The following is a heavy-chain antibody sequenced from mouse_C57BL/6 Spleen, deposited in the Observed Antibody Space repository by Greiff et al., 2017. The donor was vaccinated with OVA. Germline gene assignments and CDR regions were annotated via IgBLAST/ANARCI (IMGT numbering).Heavy chain of an antibody. J-gene: IGHJ2*01. CDR2: IYPGDGDT. CDR1: GYAFSSSW. V-gene: IGHV1-82*01. CDR3: ARRGSTVVATEYYFDY. Sequence: VKLMESGPELVKPGASVKISCKASGYAFSSSWMNWVKQRPGKGLEWIGRIYPGDGDTNYNGKFKGKATLTADKSSSTAYMQLSSLTSEDSAVYFCARRGSTVVATEYYFDYWGQGTTLTVSS. D-gene: IGHD1-1*01.